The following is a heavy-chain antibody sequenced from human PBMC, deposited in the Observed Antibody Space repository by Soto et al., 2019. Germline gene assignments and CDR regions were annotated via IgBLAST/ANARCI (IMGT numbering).Heavy chain of an antibody. J-gene: IGHJ4*02. CDR3: ARRSSGGSCYFY. CDR2: IYYSGST. CDR1: GGSISSSSYY. D-gene: IGHD2-15*01. V-gene: IGHV4-39*01. Sequence: PSETLSLTCTVSGGSISSSSYYWGWIRQPPGKGLEWIGSIYYSGSTYYNPSLKSRVTISVDTSKNQFSLKLSSVTAADTAVYYCARRSSGGSCYFYWGQGTLVTVSS.